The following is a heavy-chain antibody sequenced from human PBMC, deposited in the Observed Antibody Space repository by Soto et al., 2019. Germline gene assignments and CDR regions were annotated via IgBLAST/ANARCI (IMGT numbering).Heavy chain of an antibody. CDR1: GGSVSSGGYY. CDR2: IHYSGIS. Sequence: QLQLQESGPGLVKTSETLSLICNVSGGSVSSGGYYWAWIRQPPGKGLEWIASIHYSGISYYHPSLKSKLLISLGTSKNQFSLNLNSVTAAHTAVYYCARGNWNFDSWGQGTLVTVSS. V-gene: IGHV4-39*01. CDR3: ARGNWNFDS. D-gene: IGHD3-3*01. J-gene: IGHJ4*02.